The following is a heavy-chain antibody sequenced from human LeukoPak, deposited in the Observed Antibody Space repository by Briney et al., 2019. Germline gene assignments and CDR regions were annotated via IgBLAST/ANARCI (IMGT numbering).Heavy chain of an antibody. D-gene: IGHD2-15*01. V-gene: IGHV4-59*01. CDR1: GVPISSYY. J-gene: IGHJ4*02. CDR3: ARVGYCSGGSCYSHNTPFDY. CDR2: IYDSGST. Sequence: SETLSLTCTVSGVPISSYYWSWIRQPPGKGLEWIGYIYDSGSTNYNPSPKSRVTISLDTSKNQFSLKLSSVTAADTAIYYCARVGYCSGGSCYSHNTPFDYWGQGTLVTVSS.